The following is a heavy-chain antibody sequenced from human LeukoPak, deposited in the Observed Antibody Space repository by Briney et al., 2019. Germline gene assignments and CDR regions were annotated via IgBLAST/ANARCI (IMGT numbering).Heavy chain of an antibody. Sequence: GRSLRLSCAASGFTFSSYATHWVRQAPGKGLEWVAVISYDGSNKYYADSVKGRFTISRDNSKNTLYLQMNSLRAEDTAVYYCAKERAFSGYSSGWFFDYWGQGTLVTVSS. D-gene: IGHD6-19*01. CDR3: AKERAFSGYSSGWFFDY. CDR1: GFTFSSYA. V-gene: IGHV3-30*18. CDR2: ISYDGSNK. J-gene: IGHJ4*02.